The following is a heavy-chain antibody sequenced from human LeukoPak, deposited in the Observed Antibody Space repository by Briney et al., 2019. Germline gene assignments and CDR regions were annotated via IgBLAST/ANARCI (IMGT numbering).Heavy chain of an antibody. Sequence: SETLSLTCTVSGGSISSYYWSWIRQPPGKGLEWIGYIYYSGSTNYNPSLKSRVTISVDTSKNQFSLKLSSVTAADTAVYYCASDSDYEGTNAFDVWGHGTMVTVSS. J-gene: IGHJ3*01. CDR2: IYYSGST. D-gene: IGHD5-12*01. CDR3: ASDSDYEGTNAFDV. V-gene: IGHV4-59*01. CDR1: GGSISSYY.